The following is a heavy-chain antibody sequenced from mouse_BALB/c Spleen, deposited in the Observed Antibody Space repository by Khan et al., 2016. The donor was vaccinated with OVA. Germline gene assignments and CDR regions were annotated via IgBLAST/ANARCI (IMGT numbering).Heavy chain of an antibody. CDR1: GFIFSDYY. D-gene: IGHD2-1*01. Sequence: EVELVESGGGLVKPGGSLKLSCAASGFIFSDYYMYWVRQTPEKRLEWVASMSDGGSYTYYLDNVKGRFDISRDNAKNNLYLQMSSLKSEDTAMYYCARGHYGNPFAYWGQGTLVTVSA. J-gene: IGHJ3*01. V-gene: IGHV5-4*02. CDR3: ARGHYGNPFAY. CDR2: MSDGGSYT.